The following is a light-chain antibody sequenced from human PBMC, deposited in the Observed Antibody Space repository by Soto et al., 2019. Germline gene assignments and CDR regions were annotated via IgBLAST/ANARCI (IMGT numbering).Light chain of an antibody. V-gene: IGKV3-20*01. J-gene: IGKJ1*01. CDR2: GAS. CDR1: QSVSSDS. CDR3: QQYGSSPQT. Sequence: EIVLTHSRGTLALSRVERPTLXCRASQSVSSDSLAWYQHKLGQAPRLLIYGASTRATGIPDRFSGSGSGTDFTLTISRLEPEDFAVFYCQQYGSSPQTFGQGTKVDIK.